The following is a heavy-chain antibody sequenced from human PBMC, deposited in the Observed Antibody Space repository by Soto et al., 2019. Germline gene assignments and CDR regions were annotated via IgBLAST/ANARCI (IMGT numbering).Heavy chain of an antibody. Sequence: SETLSLTCAVSGDSLSTDYWWSWIRQPPGKGLEWIGYIYYSGSTNYNPSLKSRVTISVDTSKNQFSLKLSSVTAADTAVYYCARGFVPHGLVPGKWYYGMDGWGKGSTV. D-gene: IGHD6-19*01. J-gene: IGHJ6*04. CDR1: GDSLSTDYW. CDR3: ARGFVPHGLVPGKWYYGMDG. V-gene: IGHV4-61*01. CDR2: IYYSGST.